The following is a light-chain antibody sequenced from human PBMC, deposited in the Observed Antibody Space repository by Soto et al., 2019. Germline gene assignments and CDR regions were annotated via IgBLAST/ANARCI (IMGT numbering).Light chain of an antibody. V-gene: IGKV3-15*01. J-gene: IGKJ3*01. CDR3: QQYNNWPFA. CDR2: DAS. CDR1: QSIGST. Sequence: EIVMTQSPATLSVSPGERATLSCRASQSIGSTLAWYQRKPGQAPRLLIYDASTRATGIPVRFSGSGSGTEFTLTINSLQSEDFTVYYCQQYNNWPFAFGPGTKVDIK.